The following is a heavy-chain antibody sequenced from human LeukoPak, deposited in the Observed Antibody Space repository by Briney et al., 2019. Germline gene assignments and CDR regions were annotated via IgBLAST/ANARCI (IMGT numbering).Heavy chain of an antibody. CDR1: GGSISSSSYY. D-gene: IGHD3-10*01. J-gene: IGHJ4*02. CDR3: ARHYSTGSSHFDY. Sequence: SETLSLTCTVSGGSISSSSYYWGWIRQPPGKGLEWIGSIYYSGSTYCSPSLKSRVTISVDTSKNQFSLKLSSVTAADTAVYYCARHYSTGSSHFDYWGKGTLVTVSS. V-gene: IGHV4-39*01. CDR2: IYYSGST.